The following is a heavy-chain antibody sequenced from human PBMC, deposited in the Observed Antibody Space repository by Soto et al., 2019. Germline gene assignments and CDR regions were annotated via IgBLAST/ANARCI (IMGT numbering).Heavy chain of an antibody. CDR1: GFIFSSHG. J-gene: IGHJ3*02. CDR2: IWYDGSNK. D-gene: IGHD1-26*01. CDR3: ARGGSLGGFDI. V-gene: IGHV3-33*01. Sequence: QVQLVESGGGVVQPGRSLRLSCAASGFIFSSHGMHWVRQAPVKGLEWVAVIWYDGSNKYYADSVKGRFTISRDNSKNALYLQMNSLRAEATAVYYCARGGSLGGFDIWGQGTMVTVSS.